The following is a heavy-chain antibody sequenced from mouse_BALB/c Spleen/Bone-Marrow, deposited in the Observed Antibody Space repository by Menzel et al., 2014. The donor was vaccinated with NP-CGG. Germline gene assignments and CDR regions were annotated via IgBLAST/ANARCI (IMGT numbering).Heavy chain of an antibody. CDR2: ISDGGSYT. CDR3: ARRWFAY. J-gene: IGHJ3*01. CDR1: GFTFSDYY. Sequence: EVMLVESGGGLVKPGGSLKLSCAASGFTFSDYYMYWARQTPEKRLEWVATISDGGSYTYYPDSVKGRFTISRDNAKNNLYLQMSSLKSEDTAMYYCARRWFAYWGQGTLVTVSA. V-gene: IGHV5-4*02.